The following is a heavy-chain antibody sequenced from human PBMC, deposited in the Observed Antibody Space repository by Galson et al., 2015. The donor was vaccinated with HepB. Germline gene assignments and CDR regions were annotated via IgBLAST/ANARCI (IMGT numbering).Heavy chain of an antibody. CDR2: FSPSNGNT. V-gene: IGHV1-18*01. J-gene: IGHJ6*03. CDR3: ARGWDYSGSPPGYYYYYMDV. CDR1: GYIFTING. D-gene: IGHD1-26*01. Sequence: SVKVSCKASGYIFTINGITWVRQAPGQGLEWMGWFSPSNGNTNYAQKFRGRLTLTTDTSTTTAYKELSSLRSEDTAVYYCARGWDYSGSPPGYYYYYMDVWGKGTTVTVSS.